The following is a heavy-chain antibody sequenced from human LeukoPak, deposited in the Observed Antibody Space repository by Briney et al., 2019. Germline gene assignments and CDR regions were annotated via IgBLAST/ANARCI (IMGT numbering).Heavy chain of an antibody. V-gene: IGHV3-30-3*01. J-gene: IGHJ5*02. CDR2: ISYDGSNK. D-gene: IGHD1-14*01. CDR1: GFTFSSYA. CDR3: ARDSPESWFDP. Sequence: GRSLRLSCAASGFTFSSYAMHWVRQAPGKGLEWAAVISYDGSNKYYADSVKGRFTISRDNSKNTLYLQMNSLRAEDTAVYYCARDSPESWFDPWGQGTLVTVSS.